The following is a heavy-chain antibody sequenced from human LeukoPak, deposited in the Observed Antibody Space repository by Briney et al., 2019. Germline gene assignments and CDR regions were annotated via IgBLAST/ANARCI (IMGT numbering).Heavy chain of an antibody. Sequence: PGGSLRLSCAASGFTFSSYSMNWVRQAPGKGLEWVSSISSTSSYIHYADSVKGRFTISGDNAKNSLYLQMNSLRAEDTAVYYCARMGYSSSLPDYWGQGTLVTVSS. D-gene: IGHD6-6*01. V-gene: IGHV3-21*01. CDR1: GFTFSSYS. CDR2: ISSTSSYI. J-gene: IGHJ4*02. CDR3: ARMGYSSSLPDY.